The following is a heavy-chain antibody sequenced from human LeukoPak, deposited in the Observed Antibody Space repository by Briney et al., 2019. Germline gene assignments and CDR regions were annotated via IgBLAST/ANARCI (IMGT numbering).Heavy chain of an antibody. J-gene: IGHJ4*02. Sequence: GGSLRLSCAASGFTFSSYAMYWVRQAPGKGLEWVSFGSGGSTHYADSVKGRFTISRDNSKNTVYLQMNSLRAEDTAVYYCAKTTTGYSSGRFPGWPVDYWDQGTLVTVSS. CDR1: GFTFSSYA. CDR2: GSGGST. D-gene: IGHD6-19*01. V-gene: IGHV3-23*01. CDR3: AKTTTGYSSGRFPGWPVDY.